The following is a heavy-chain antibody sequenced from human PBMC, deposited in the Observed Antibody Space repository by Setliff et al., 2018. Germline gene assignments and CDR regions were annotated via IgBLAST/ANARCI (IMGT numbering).Heavy chain of an antibody. J-gene: IGHJ6*03. CDR1: GDSISRAMYY. D-gene: IGHD3-3*01. CDR2: IYTDGST. V-gene: IGHV4-61*02. Sequence: SETLSLTCTVSGDSISRAMYYWSWLRQSAGKGLECIGRIYTDGSTKYNPSLNSRVTLLIDTAKNQISLRLSSVTAADTAVYFCAGVTGFSYMDVWGKGTTVTVSS. CDR3: AGVTGFSYMDV.